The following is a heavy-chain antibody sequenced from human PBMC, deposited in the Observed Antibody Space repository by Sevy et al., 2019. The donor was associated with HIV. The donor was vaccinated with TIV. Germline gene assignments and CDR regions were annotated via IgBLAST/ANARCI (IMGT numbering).Heavy chain of an antibody. Sequence: ASVKVSCKASGGTFSSYAISWVRQAPGQGLEWMGGIIPIFGTANYAQKFQGRVTITADKSTSTAYMELSSLRSEDTAVDYCAREGGLATTYFDYWGQGTLVTVSS. V-gene: IGHV1-69*06. CDR2: IIPIFGTA. D-gene: IGHD5-12*01. CDR3: AREGGLATTYFDY. CDR1: GGTFSSYA. J-gene: IGHJ4*02.